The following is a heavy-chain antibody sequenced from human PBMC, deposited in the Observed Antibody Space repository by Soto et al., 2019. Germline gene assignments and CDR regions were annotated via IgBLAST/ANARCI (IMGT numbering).Heavy chain of an antibody. CDR2: INPSGGYT. J-gene: IGHJ4*02. CDR1: GYTFTSYY. V-gene: IGHV1-46*01. D-gene: IGHD3-22*01. CDR3: ATDYYDSSGYRNFDS. Sequence: ASVKVSCKASGYTFTSYYMNWVRQAPGQGLEWLGIINPSGGYTTYAQRFLGRVTMTSDTSTSTAYMELSSLTSEDTAVYYCATDYYDSSGYRNFDSWGQGTLVTVSS.